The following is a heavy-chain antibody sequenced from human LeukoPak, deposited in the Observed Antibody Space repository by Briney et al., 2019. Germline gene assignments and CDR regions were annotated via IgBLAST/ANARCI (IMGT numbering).Heavy chain of an antibody. CDR1: GYTFTGYY. D-gene: IGHD5-12*01. Sequence: GASVKVSCKASGYTFTGYYMHWVRQAPGQGLEWMGWITPNSGGTNYAQKFQRRVTTTRDTSISTAYMELSRLRSDDTAVYYCARDAAGYDLGVDYWGQGTLVTVSS. V-gene: IGHV1-2*02. CDR2: ITPNSGGT. CDR3: ARDAAGYDLGVDY. J-gene: IGHJ4*02.